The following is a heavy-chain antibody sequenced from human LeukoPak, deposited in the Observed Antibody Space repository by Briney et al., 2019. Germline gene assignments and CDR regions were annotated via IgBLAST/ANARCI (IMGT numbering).Heavy chain of an antibody. J-gene: IGHJ4*02. D-gene: IGHD3-16*01. CDR1: GGSFSGYY. V-gene: IGHV4-34*01. CDR2: TNHSGST. CDR3: VSGDYHLDY. Sequence: SETLSLTCAVYGGSFSGYYWSWIRQPPGKGLEWIGETNHSGSTNDNPSLKSRVTISVDTSKNQFSLKLSSVTAADTAVYYCVSGDYHLDYWGQGTLVTVSS.